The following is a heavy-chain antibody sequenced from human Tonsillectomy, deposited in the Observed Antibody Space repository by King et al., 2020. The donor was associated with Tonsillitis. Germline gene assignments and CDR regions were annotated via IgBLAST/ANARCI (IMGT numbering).Heavy chain of an antibody. Sequence: VQLVESGGGVVQPGRSLRLSCAASGFTFGDYGMHWVRQAPGKGLEWLAVIAYEVNGEDYAESVKGRFTISRDNSKSTLYLEMDSLRLEDTALYYCARARGGSSWYGGDYWGQGTLVTVSS. D-gene: IGHD6-13*01. CDR1: GFTFGDYG. CDR2: IAYEVNGE. CDR3: ARARGGSSWYGGDY. J-gene: IGHJ4*02. V-gene: IGHV3-30*03.